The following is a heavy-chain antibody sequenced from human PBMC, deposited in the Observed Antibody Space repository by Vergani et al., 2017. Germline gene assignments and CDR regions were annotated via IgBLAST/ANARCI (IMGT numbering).Heavy chain of an antibody. CDR2: VYTGGSA. D-gene: IGHD3-22*01. CDR3: ARDCASSVYYANDAFDI. V-gene: IGHV4-61*02. CDR1: GGSISSGTYY. Sequence: QVQLQESGPGLVKPSQTLSLTCTVSGGSISSGTYYWTWIRQPAGKGLEWIGRVYTGGSANYNPSFKSRVTISLDTSRNQFSLNLNSVTAADTAVYYCARDCASSVYYANDAFDIWGRGTKVTVSS. J-gene: IGHJ3*02.